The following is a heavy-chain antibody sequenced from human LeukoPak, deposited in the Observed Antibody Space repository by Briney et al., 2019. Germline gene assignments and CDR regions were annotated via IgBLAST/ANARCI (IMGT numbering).Heavy chain of an antibody. V-gene: IGHV1-8*01. CDR1: GCTFTSYD. CDR2: MNPNSGNT. D-gene: IGHD3-10*01. CDR3: ARARRRSRSYYRGFDY. J-gene: IGHJ4*02. Sequence: ASVKVSCKASGCTFTSYDINWVRQATGQGLEWMGWMNPNSGNTGYAQKFQGRVTMTRNTSISTAYMELSSLRSEDTAVYYCARARRRSRSYYRGFDYWGQGTLVTVSS.